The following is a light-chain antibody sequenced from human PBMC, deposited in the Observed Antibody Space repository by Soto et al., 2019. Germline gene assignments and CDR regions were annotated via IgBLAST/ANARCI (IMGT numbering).Light chain of an antibody. J-gene: IGLJ1*01. CDR1: SSNIGSNY. V-gene: IGLV1-47*01. CDR3: AAWDDSRSGYV. CDR2: RNN. Sequence: QSVLTQPPSASGTPGQRVTISCSGSSSNIGSNYVYWYQQPPGTAPKLLIYRNNQRPSGVPDRFSGSKSGTSASLAISGLRSEDEADYYCAAWDDSRSGYVFGTGTKVTVL.